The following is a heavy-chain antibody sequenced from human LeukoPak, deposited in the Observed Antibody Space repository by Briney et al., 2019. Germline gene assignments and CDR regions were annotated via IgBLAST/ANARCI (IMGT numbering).Heavy chain of an antibody. J-gene: IGHJ5*02. CDR3: ARAEQMYYHDSSGYYGSDWFDP. V-gene: IGHV4-59*01. D-gene: IGHD3-22*01. Sequence: SETLSLTCTVSGGSISSYYWSWIRQPPGKGLEWIGYIYYSGSTNYNPSLKSRVTISVDTSKNQFSLKLSSVTAADTAVYYCARAEQMYYHDSSGYYGSDWFDPWGQGTLVTVSS. CDR2: IYYSGST. CDR1: GGSISSYY.